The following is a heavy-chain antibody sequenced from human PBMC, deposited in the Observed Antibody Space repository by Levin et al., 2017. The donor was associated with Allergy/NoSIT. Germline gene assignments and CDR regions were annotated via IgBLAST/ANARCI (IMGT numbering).Heavy chain of an antibody. CDR3: ARQLGNFWSGYNYFDY. CDR2: ISCSGSTI. V-gene: IGHV3-48*03. Sequence: GGSLRLSCAASGFTFSSYEMNWVRQAPGKGLEWVSYISCSGSTIYYADSVKGRFTISRDNAKNSLYLQMNSLRAEDTAVYYCARQLGNFWSGYNYFDYWGQGTLVTVSS. CDR1: GFTFSSYE. D-gene: IGHD3-3*01. J-gene: IGHJ4*02.